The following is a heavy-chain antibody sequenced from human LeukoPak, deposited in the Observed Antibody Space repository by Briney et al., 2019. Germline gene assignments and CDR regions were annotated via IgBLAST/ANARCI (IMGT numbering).Heavy chain of an antibody. CDR3: ARHARGGGGISMVRGVRTKYYFDY. Sequence: TTSETLSLTCTVSGGSISSYYWSWIRQPAGKGLEWIGRIYTSGSTNYNPSLKSRVTMSVDTSKNQFSLKLSSVTAADTAVYYCARHARGGGGISMVRGVRTKYYFDYWGQGTLVTVSS. V-gene: IGHV4-4*07. J-gene: IGHJ4*02. D-gene: IGHD3-10*01. CDR2: IYTSGST. CDR1: GGSISSYY.